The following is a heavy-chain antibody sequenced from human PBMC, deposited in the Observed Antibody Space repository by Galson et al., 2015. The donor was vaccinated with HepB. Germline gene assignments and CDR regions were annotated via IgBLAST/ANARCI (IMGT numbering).Heavy chain of an antibody. V-gene: IGHV6-1*01. CDR3: ARVGGTIYYYAMDV. Sequence: AISGDSVSNNNAAWYWIRQSPSRGLEWLGRTYYRAKWYNDYAPSVRSRITISPDTSKNHFSLHLNSVTPEDTAVYYCARVGGTIYYYAMDVWGQETTVTVSS. D-gene: IGHD1-14*01. J-gene: IGHJ6*02. CDR2: TYYRAKWYN. CDR1: GDSVSNNNAA.